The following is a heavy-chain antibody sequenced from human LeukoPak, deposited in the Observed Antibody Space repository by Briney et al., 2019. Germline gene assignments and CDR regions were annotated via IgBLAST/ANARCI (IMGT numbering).Heavy chain of an antibody. J-gene: IGHJ1*01. Sequence: ASVNLSCKFSGYTLTELSMHWVRHAPGKGLEWMGGFDPENGETIYAQKFQGRVTMTENTSTDTAYMELSSLRSEATAVYYCATGGSWSASPLRGMYFQHWGQGTLVTVSS. V-gene: IGHV1-24*01. CDR1: GYTLTELS. CDR2: FDPENGET. CDR3: ATGGSWSASPLRGMYFQH. D-gene: IGHD6-13*01.